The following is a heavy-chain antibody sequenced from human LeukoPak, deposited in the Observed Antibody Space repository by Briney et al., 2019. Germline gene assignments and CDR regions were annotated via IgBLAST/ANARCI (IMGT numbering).Heavy chain of an antibody. CDR1: GFTFANYA. J-gene: IGHJ6*02. D-gene: IGHD2-2*01. CDR2: ISGSGGST. Sequence: GGSLRLSCAASGFTFANYAMSWVRQGPGKGLEWVSTISGSGGSTYYADSVKGRVTTSRDFSKNTLFLQVNSLRAEDTAVYYCAKDQSTGFCSSASCYGYYGMDVWGQGTTVTVSS. V-gene: IGHV3-23*01. CDR3: AKDQSTGFCSSASCYGYYGMDV.